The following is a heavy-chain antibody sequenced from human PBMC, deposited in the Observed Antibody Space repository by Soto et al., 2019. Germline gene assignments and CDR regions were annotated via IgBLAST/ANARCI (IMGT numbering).Heavy chain of an antibody. D-gene: IGHD6-19*01. CDR2: ISGSGGST. V-gene: IGHV3-23*01. J-gene: IGHJ6*03. CDR3: PKPPGKQWLVPHYHYYYMDV. Sequence: PGGSLRLSCAASGFTFSSYAMSWVRQAPGKGLEWVSAISGSGGSTYYADSVKGRFTISRDHSKNTLYLQMNSLRAEDTAVYYCPKPPGKQWLVPHYHYYYMDVWGKGTTVTVSS. CDR1: GFTFSSYA.